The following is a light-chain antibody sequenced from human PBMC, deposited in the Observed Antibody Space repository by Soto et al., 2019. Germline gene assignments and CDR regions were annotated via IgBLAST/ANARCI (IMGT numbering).Light chain of an antibody. CDR2: GAS. Sequence: ELVFTQSPGTLSLSPGERATLSCSAIQSVSSSYLASYQQKPGQAPRLLIYGASSRGTGIPDRFSGSGSGTDFTLTISSLEPEDFAVYYCQQYGSSPRTFGQGTKVDIK. V-gene: IGKV3-20*01. J-gene: IGKJ1*01. CDR3: QQYGSSPRT. CDR1: QSVSSSY.